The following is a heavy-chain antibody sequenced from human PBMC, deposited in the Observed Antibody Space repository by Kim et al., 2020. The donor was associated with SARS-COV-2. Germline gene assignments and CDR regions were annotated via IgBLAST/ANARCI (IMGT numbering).Heavy chain of an antibody. CDR3: AGGRAAAGKVWFDP. J-gene: IGHJ5*02. V-gene: IGHV3-33*01. D-gene: IGHD6-13*01. Sequence: ADSVKGRFTISRDNSKNTLYLQMNSLRAEDTAVYYCAGGRAAAGKVWFDPWGQGTLVTVSS.